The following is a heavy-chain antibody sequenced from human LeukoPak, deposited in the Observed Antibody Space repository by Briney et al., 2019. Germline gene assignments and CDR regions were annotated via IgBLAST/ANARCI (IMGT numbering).Heavy chain of an antibody. V-gene: IGHV4-59*01. J-gene: IGHJ5*02. CDR3: ARGGSSGWYVENWFDP. CDR2: IYYSGST. CDR1: GGSISSYY. D-gene: IGHD6-19*01. Sequence: SETLSLTCTVSGGSISSYYWSWIRQPPGKGLEWIGYIYYSGSTNYNPSLKSRVTISVDTSKNQFSLKLRSVTAADTAVYYCARGGSSGWYVENWFDPWGQGTLVTVSS.